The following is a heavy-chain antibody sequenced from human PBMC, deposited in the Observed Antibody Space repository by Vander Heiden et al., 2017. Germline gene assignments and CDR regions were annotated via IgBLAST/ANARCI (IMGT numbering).Heavy chain of an antibody. CDR1: GGTFSSYA. CDR3: AREVKEACVSGSYWTYDY. D-gene: IGHD1-26*01. CDR2: IIPIFGTA. V-gene: IGHV1-69*01. J-gene: IGHJ4*02. Sequence: QVQLVQSGAEVQKPGSSVKVSCKASGGTFSSYAISWVRQAPGQGLEWMGGIIPIFGTANYAKKFQGRVTSTADESTSTAYMELSSLRSEDTDVYYGAREVKEACVSGSYWTYDYWGQGTLVTVSS.